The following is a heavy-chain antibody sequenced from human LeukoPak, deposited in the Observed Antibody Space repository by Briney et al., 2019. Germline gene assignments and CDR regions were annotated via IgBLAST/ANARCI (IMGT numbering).Heavy chain of an antibody. CDR1: GFTFSSYE. Sequence: GGSLRLSCAASGFTFSSYEMNWVRQAPGKGLEWVSYISSSGSTIYYADSVKGRFTISRDNAKNSLYLQMSSLGAEDTAVYYCARDPAGYCSGGSCFDYWGQGTLVTVSS. CDR3: ARDPAGYCSGGSCFDY. J-gene: IGHJ4*02. D-gene: IGHD2-15*01. CDR2: ISSSGSTI. V-gene: IGHV3-48*03.